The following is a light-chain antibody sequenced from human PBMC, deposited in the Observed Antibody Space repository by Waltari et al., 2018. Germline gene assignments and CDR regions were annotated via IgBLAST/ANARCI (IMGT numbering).Light chain of an antibody. CDR1: SSNIGSNY. V-gene: IGLV1-44*01. CDR3: AAWDGSLNAYV. Sequence: QSVLTQPPSASGTPGQRVTISCSGSSSNIGSNYVIWYQQFPGTAPNLPLFTIGQRPLWVPGRFSGSKSGTSASLAISGLQSEDEADYYCAAWDGSLNAYVFGAGTKVTVL. J-gene: IGLJ1*01. CDR2: TIG.